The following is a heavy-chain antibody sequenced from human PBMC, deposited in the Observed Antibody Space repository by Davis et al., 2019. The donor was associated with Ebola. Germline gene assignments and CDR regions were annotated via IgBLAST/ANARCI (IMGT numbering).Heavy chain of an antibody. CDR1: GFTFSSYS. Sequence: GGSLRLSCAASGFTFSSYSMNWVRQAPGKGLEWVSAISGSGGSTYYADSVKGRFTISRDNSKNTLYLQMNSLRAEDTAVYYCAKVESGYFDWLPVSYGMDVWGQGTSVTVSS. V-gene: IGHV3-23*01. D-gene: IGHD3-9*01. J-gene: IGHJ6*02. CDR2: ISGSGGST. CDR3: AKVESGYFDWLPVSYGMDV.